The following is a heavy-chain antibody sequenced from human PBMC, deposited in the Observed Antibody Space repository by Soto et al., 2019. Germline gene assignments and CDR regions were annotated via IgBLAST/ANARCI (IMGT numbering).Heavy chain of an antibody. CDR1: GYTFTSYD. CDR3: ARDPYCSGGSCPYNWFDP. J-gene: IGHJ5*02. Sequence: ASVKVSCKASGYTFTSYDINWVRQATGQGLEWMGCMNPNSGNTGYAQKFQGRVTMTRNTSISTAYMELSSLRSEDTAVYYCARDPYCSGGSCPYNWFDPWGQGTLVTVSS. D-gene: IGHD2-15*01. CDR2: MNPNSGNT. V-gene: IGHV1-8*01.